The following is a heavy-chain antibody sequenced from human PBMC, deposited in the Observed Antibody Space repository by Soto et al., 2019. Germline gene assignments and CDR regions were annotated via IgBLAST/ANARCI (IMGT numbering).Heavy chain of an antibody. CDR3: ARVDSSGSYCDY. CDR1: GGSISSYY. V-gene: IGHV4-59*01. D-gene: IGHD3-22*01. CDR2: IYYTGST. Sequence: QVQLQESGPGLVKPSETLSLTCTVSGGSISSYYWSWIRQPPGKGLEWIAYIYYTGSTNYNPALKSRVTLSADTSKNQFSLKLISVTAADTAMYDCARVDSSGSYCDYGGQGTLVTVSS. J-gene: IGHJ4*02.